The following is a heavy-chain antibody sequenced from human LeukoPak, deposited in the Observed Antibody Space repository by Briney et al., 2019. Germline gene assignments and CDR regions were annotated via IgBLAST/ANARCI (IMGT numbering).Heavy chain of an antibody. CDR1: GFTFGNYW. CDR2: IKQDGSEK. Sequence: GGSLRLSCAASGFTFGNYWMSWVRQAPGKGLEWVANIKQDGSEKYYVDSVKGRFTISRDNAKNSLYLQMNSLRAEDTAVYYCARVGGRGIQLWHTDYWGQGTLVTVSS. J-gene: IGHJ4*02. D-gene: IGHD5-18*01. V-gene: IGHV3-7*01. CDR3: ARVGGRGIQLWHTDY.